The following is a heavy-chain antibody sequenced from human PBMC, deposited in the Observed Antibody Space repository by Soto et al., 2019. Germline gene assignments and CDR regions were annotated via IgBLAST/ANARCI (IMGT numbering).Heavy chain of an antibody. CDR3: ARVPPYYDFWSGYYAYYYYGMDV. J-gene: IGHJ6*02. Sequence: QVQLVQSGAEVKKPGASVKVSCKASGYTFTSYGISWVRQAPGQGLEWMGWISAYDGNTNYAQKLQGRVTMTTDTSTSTANMELWSLRSDDTTVYYCARVPPYYDFWSGYYAYYYYGMDVLGQGTTVTVSS. D-gene: IGHD3-3*01. CDR1: GYTFTSYG. V-gene: IGHV1-18*01. CDR2: ISAYDGNT.